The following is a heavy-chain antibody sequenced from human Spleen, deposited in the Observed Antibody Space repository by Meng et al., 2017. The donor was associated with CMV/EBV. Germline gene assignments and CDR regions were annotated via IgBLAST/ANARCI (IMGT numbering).Heavy chain of an antibody. CDR2: INPNSGDT. D-gene: IGHD3-3*01. CDR3: ARVRSPYDFWSGYDY. Sequence: ASGSTFTGYSMHWVRQAPGQGLEWMGWINPNSGDTNYAQKFQGWVTMTRDTSISTAYMEVSRLRSDDTAVYYCARVRSPYDFWSGYDYWGQGTLVTVSS. V-gene: IGHV1-2*04. CDR1: GSTFTGYS. J-gene: IGHJ4*02.